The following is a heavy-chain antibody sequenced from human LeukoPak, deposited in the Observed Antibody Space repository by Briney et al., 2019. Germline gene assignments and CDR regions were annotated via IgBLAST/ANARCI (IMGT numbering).Heavy chain of an antibody. CDR3: GRGMRDYYGLDY. CDR1: GFIFSSFW. D-gene: IGHD3-10*01. J-gene: IGHJ4*02. CDR2: INSDGRTT. V-gene: IGHV3-74*01. Sequence: GGSLRLSCAASGFIFSSFWMHWVRQVPGKGLVWVSHINSDGRTTDYADSVRGRFTISRDNAKNMLYLQMNRLTVEDTAVYYCGRGMRDYYGLDYWGQGFLVTVSS.